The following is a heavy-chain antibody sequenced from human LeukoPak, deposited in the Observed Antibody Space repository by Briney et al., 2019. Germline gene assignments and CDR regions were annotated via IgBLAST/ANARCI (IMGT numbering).Heavy chain of an antibody. J-gene: IGHJ3*02. D-gene: IGHD3-3*01. CDR2: ISGSGGST. Sequence: GGSLRLSCAASGFTFSSYAMSWVRQAPGKGLEWVSAISGSGGSTYYADSVKGRFTISRDNSKNTLYLQVNSLRAEDTAVYYCAKVGTIFGVVIIPPDAFDIWGQGTMVTVSS. CDR3: AKVGTIFGVVIIPPDAFDI. CDR1: GFTFSSYA. V-gene: IGHV3-23*01.